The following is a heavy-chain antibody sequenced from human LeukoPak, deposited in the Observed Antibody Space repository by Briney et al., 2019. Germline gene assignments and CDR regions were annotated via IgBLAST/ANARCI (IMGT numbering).Heavy chain of an antibody. CDR2: IRSDGSDK. D-gene: IGHD3-10*01. CDR3: AIDSGSGRHSYYFDF. J-gene: IGHJ4*02. Sequence: GGSLRISCAASGFTSSSYWMSWVRQAPGKGLEWVAFIRSDGSDKYYADSVEGRFSISRSNSKNTLWLQMNSLRAEDTAMYYCAIDSGSGRHSYYFDFWGQGTLVTVSS. V-gene: IGHV3-30*02. CDR1: GFTSSSYW.